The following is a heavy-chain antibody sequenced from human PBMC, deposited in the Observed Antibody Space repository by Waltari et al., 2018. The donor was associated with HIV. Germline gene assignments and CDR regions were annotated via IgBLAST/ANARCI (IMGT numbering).Heavy chain of an antibody. D-gene: IGHD5-18*01. CDR3: ASPDTTMVHGHYYFYHMDV. J-gene: IGHJ6*02. CDR1: GLTVGRNH. Sequence: EVQVVEAGGGLVQLGGFLSFFWAASGLTVGRNHMSWVSQAPGKGLEWVSLIYTGGSTYYADAVKGRFTISRDNSKNTLYLQMNSLRAEDTAVYYCASPDTTMVHGHYYFYHMDVWGQGTTVTVSS. CDR2: IYTGGST. V-gene: IGHV3-66*01.